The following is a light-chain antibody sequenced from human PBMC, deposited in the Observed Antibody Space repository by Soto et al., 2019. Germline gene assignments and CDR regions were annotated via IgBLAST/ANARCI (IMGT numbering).Light chain of an antibody. CDR2: DVT. CDR3: CSYAGKYSRAI. J-gene: IGLJ2*01. Sequence: QSALTQPRSVSGSPGQSVTISCTGTSSDVGGYNYVSWYQQNPGKAPKLMIYDVTKRPSGVPDRFSGSKSGNTASLTISGLQAEDEADYYCCSYAGKYSRAIFGGGTKVTVL. V-gene: IGLV2-11*01. CDR1: SSDVGGYNY.